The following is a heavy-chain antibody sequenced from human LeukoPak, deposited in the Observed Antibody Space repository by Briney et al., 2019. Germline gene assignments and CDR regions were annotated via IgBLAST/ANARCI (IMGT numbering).Heavy chain of an antibody. CDR3: AGHHSRNTVDF. Sequence: SETLSLTCTVSGGSISSYYWSSIRQPPGKGLEWIAYISDIVSINYNPSLKSRVTISLDTSKNQFSLKLSSVTAADTAVYYCAGHHSRNTVDFWGQGTLVAVSS. CDR1: GGSISSYY. CDR2: ISDIVSI. V-gene: IGHV4-59*08. D-gene: IGHD2/OR15-2a*01. J-gene: IGHJ4*02.